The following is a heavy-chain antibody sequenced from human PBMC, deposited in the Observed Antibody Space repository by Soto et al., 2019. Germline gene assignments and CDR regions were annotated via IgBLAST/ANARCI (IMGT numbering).Heavy chain of an antibody. J-gene: IGHJ6*02. CDR1: GYTFTSYA. Sequence: QVQLVQSGAEVKKPGASVKVSCKASGYTFTSYAMHWVCQAPGQRLEWMGWINAGNGNTKYSQKFQGSVTITRDKSSSTDYMELSSMRSEATGVYYCARDSYCRSTRCYTGGYYYGMDVWGQGTTVTVSS. CDR3: ARDSYCRSTRCYTGGYYYGMDV. V-gene: IGHV1-3*01. CDR2: INAGNGNT. D-gene: IGHD2-2*02.